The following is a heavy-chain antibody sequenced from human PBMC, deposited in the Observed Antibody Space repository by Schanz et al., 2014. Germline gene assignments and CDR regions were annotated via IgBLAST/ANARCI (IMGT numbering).Heavy chain of an antibody. D-gene: IGHD4-17*01. J-gene: IGHJ4*02. V-gene: IGHV4-30-4*07. CDR2: IYYSGST. CDR3: ARHRVYGAFDL. CDR1: GGSIRSGGYS. Sequence: QVQLQESGPGLVKPSQTLSLTCAVSGGSIRSGGYSWSWIRQPPGKGLEWIGYIYYSGSTYYNPPLRSRVTIPSDTAKTQFPLKLSSVTAADTAVYYCARHRVYGAFDLWGQGTLVTVSS.